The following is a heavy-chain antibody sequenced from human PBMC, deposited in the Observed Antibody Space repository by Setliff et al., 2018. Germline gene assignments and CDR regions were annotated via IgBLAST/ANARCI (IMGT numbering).Heavy chain of an antibody. V-gene: IGHV3-73*01. CDR3: TFARDGYDVFDI. Sequence: GGSLRLPCAASGFSFSGSAVYWVRQASAKGLEWIGRIRGRTDNYATAYAASVRGRFTISRDDSKNTAYLQMNSLKTEDTAVYYCTFARDGYDVFDIWGQGTMVTVSS. J-gene: IGHJ3*02. CDR1: GFSFSGSA. CDR2: IRGRTDNYAT. D-gene: IGHD5-18*01.